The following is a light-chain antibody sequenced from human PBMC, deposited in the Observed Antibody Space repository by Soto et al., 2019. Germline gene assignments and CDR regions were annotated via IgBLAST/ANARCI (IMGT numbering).Light chain of an antibody. CDR3: QQRYSTPLT. Sequence: DVEMTQNPTSMSASVGDRVTITCRASENIGKYLNWYQQRPGKDPKLLIYAASSLKSGVPSRFSGSGSGTDFNLTISSLQTEEFATYYCQQRYSTPLTFGGGTKPDI. CDR2: AAS. J-gene: IGKJ4*01. V-gene: IGKV1-39*01. CDR1: ENIGKY.